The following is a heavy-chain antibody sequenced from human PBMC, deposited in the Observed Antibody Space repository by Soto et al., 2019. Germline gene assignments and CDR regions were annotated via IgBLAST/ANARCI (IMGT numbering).Heavy chain of an antibody. J-gene: IGHJ6*02. CDR3: ARMVRGVIESVYYYGMDV. CDR1: GGSISSYY. Sequence: SETLSLTCTVSGGSISSYYWSWIRQPPGKGLEWIGYIYYSGSTNYNPSLKSRVTISVDTSKNQFSLKLSSVTAADTAVYYFARMVRGVIESVYYYGMDVWGQGTTVTVSS. D-gene: IGHD3-10*01. CDR2: IYYSGST. V-gene: IGHV4-59*01.